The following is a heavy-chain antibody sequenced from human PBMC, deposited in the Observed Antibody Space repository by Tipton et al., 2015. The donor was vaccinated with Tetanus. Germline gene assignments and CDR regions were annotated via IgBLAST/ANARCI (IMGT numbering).Heavy chain of an antibody. D-gene: IGHD6-19*01. CDR3: ARASSGWYGRDFDY. Sequence: TLSLTCTVSGGSISSGDYYWSWIRQPPGKGLEWIGYIYYSGSTYYNPSLKSRVTISVDTSKNQFSLKLSSVTAADTAVYYCARASSGWYGRDFDYWGQGTLVTVSS. J-gene: IGHJ4*02. CDR1: GGSISSGDYY. V-gene: IGHV4-30-4*01. CDR2: IYYSGST.